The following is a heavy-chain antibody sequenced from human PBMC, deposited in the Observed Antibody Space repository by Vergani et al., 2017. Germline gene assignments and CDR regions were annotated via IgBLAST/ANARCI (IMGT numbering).Heavy chain of an antibody. V-gene: IGHV3-30*02. CDR1: GFTFSSYG. Sequence: QVQLVESGGGVVQPGGSLILSCGASGFTFSSYGMHWVRQAPGKGLEWVAFIRYYGSNKYYADSVKGRFTISRDNSKNTLYLQMNSLRAEDTAVYYCAQGGSYFSRLDYWGQGTLVTVSS. D-gene: IGHD1-26*01. CDR2: IRYYGSNK. CDR3: AQGGSYFSRLDY. J-gene: IGHJ4*02.